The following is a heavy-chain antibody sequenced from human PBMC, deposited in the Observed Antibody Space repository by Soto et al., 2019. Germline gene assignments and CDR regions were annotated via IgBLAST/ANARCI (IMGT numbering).Heavy chain of an antibody. CDR3: ARDRFAPPYYMDV. D-gene: IGHD2-21*01. CDR1: GGSISSGGYY. CDR2: IYYSGST. V-gene: IGHV4-31*03. J-gene: IGHJ6*03. Sequence: SETLSLTCTVSGGSISSGGYYWSWIRQHPGKGLEWIGYIYYSGSTYYNPSLKSRVTISVDTSKNQFSLKLSSVTAADTAVYYCARDRFAPPYYMDVWGKGTTVTVSS.